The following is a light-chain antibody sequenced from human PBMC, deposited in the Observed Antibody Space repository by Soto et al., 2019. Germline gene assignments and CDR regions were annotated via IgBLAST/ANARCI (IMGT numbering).Light chain of an antibody. V-gene: IGKV1-39*01. J-gene: IGKJ1*01. CDR1: QSISSY. CDR2: AAS. CDR3: QQSYSTLLT. Sequence: DIQMTQSSSSLSASVGDRVTIACRASQSISSYLNWYQHKPGKAPKLLIYAASSLQSGVPSRFSGSGSGTDFILSISSLQPEDFATYYCQQSYSTLLTFGQGTKMEIK.